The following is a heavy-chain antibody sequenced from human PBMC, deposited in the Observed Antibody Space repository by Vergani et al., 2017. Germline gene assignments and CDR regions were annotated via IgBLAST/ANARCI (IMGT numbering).Heavy chain of an antibody. CDR2: INHSGST. CDR3: ARGGLGYCSSTSCYYYYYGMDV. J-gene: IGHJ6*02. D-gene: IGHD2-2*01. V-gene: IGHV4-34*01. Sequence: QVQLQQWGAGLLKPSETLSLTCAVYGGSFSGYYWSWIRQPPGKGLEWIGEINHSGSTNYNPSLKSRVTISVDTSKNQFSLKLSSVTAADTAVYYCARGGLGYCSSTSCYYYYYGMDVWGQGTTVTVSS. CDR1: GGSFSGYY.